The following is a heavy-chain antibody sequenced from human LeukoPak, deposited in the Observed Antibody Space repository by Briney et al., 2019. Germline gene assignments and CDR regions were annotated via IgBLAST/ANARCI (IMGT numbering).Heavy chain of an antibody. Sequence: SETLSLTCTVSGGSISSHYWSWIRQPPGKGLEWIGYIYYSGSTNYNPSLKSRVTISVDTSKNQFSLKVSSVTAADTAVYYCARDSSGAFDIRGQGTMVTVSS. CDR2: IYYSGST. CDR3: ARDSSGAFDI. D-gene: IGHD1-26*01. V-gene: IGHV4-59*11. CDR1: GGSISSHY. J-gene: IGHJ3*02.